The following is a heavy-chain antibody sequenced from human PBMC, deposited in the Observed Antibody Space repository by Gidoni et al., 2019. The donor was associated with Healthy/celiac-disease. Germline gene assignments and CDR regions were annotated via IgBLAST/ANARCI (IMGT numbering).Heavy chain of an antibody. CDR1: GGSISSSSYY. D-gene: IGHD3-22*01. V-gene: IGHV4-39*01. Sequence: QLQLQESGPGLVKPSETLSLTCTVSGGSISSSSYYWGWIRQPPGKGLEWIGSIYYSGSTYYNPSLKSRVTISVDTSKNQFSLKLSSVTAADTAVYYCARQSGSSGYYPNWFDPWGQGTLVTVSS. CDR3: ARQSGSSGYYPNWFDP. CDR2: IYYSGST. J-gene: IGHJ5*02.